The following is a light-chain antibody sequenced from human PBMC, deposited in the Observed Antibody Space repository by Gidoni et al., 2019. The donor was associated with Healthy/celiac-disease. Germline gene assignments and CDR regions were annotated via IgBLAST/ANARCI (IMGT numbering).Light chain of an antibody. CDR3: QQYGSSPGT. CDR1: QSVSSSY. J-gene: IGKJ2*01. CDR2: GAS. V-gene: IGKV3-20*01. Sequence: EIVLTQSPGTLSLSPGERATLSCRASQSVSSSYLAWYQQKPGRAPRLLIYGASSRATGIPDRFSGSGSVTDFTLTISRLEPEDFAVYYCQQYGSSPGTFGQGTKLEIK.